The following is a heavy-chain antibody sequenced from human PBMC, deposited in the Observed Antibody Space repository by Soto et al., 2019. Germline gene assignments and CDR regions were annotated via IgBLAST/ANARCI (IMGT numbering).Heavy chain of an antibody. CDR3: ARARFTSVTTWCFFDY. V-gene: IGHV1-46*01. CDR2: FNPSVGTT. D-gene: IGHD4-17*01. Sequence: QVQLVQSGAEVKKPGASVKVSCQASGYTFASYYIHWVRQAPGQGPEWMGIFNPSVGTTTYAHQFQGRVSMTRDTSTSTAYMELTSLRSEDTAVYYCARARFTSVTTWCFFDYWGQGTLVTVSS. J-gene: IGHJ4*02. CDR1: GYTFASYY.